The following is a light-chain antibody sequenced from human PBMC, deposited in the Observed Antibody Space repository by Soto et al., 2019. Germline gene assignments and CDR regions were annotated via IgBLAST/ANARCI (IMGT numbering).Light chain of an antibody. Sequence: QSALTQPPSASGSPGQSVTISCTGTSGDVGGYNYVSWYQQHPGKAPKLMIYEVSKRPSGVHDRFSGSKSGNTASLTVSGLQAEDEADYYCSSYAGSNNPYVFGTGTKVTVL. CDR2: EVS. V-gene: IGLV2-8*01. CDR1: SGDVGGYNY. CDR3: SSYAGSNNPYV. J-gene: IGLJ1*01.